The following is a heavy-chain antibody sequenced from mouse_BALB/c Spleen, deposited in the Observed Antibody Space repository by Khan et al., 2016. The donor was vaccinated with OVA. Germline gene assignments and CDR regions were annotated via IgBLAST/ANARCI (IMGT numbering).Heavy chain of an antibody. V-gene: IGHV3-2*02. CDR3: ARTARIKY. Sequence: EVELVESGPGLVKPSQSLSLTCTVTGYSITSGYGWNWIRQFPGNKLEWMGYISYSGSTNYNPSLKSRISITRDTSKNQFFLQLNSVTTEDTATEYCARTARIKYWGQGTTRTVAS. CDR1: GYSITSGYG. CDR2: ISYSGST. J-gene: IGHJ2*01. D-gene: IGHD1-2*01.